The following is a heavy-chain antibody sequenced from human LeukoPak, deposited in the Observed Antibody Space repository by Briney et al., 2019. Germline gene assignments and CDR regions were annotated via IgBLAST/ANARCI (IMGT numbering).Heavy chain of an antibody. CDR2: IYHSGNT. CDR3: ARQDSSGSHGGYYYYYYMDV. V-gene: IGHV4-38-2*02. CDR1: GYSISRGYY. D-gene: IGHD3-22*01. Sequence: SETLSLTCSVSGYSISRGYYWVWIRQPPGKGLEWIGSIYHSGNTFYNPSLKSRVTISVDTSKNQFSLKLNSVTAADTAVYYCARQDSSGSHGGYYYYYYMDVWGKGTTVTVSS. J-gene: IGHJ6*03.